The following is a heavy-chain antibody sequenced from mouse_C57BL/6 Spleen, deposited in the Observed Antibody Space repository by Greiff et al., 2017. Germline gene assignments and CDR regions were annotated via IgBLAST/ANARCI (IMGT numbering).Heavy chain of an antibody. Sequence: VQLQQSGPELVKPGASVKISCKASGYTFTDYYMNWVKQSHGKSLEWIGDINPNNGGTSYNQKFKGKATLTVDKSSSTAYMELRSLTSEDSAVYYCARAIYYGSSSWYFDVWGTGTTVTVSS. CDR1: GYTFTDYY. CDR2: INPNNGGT. V-gene: IGHV1-26*01. D-gene: IGHD1-1*01. CDR3: ARAIYYGSSSWYFDV. J-gene: IGHJ1*03.